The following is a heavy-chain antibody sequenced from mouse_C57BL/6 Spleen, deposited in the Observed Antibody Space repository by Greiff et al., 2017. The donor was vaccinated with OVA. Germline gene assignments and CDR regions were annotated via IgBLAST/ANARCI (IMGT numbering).Heavy chain of an antibody. Sequence: EVKLVESGGGLVKPGGSLKLSCAASGFTFSSYAMSWVRQTPEKRLEWVATISDGGSYTYYPDNVKGRFTLSRDNAKNNLYLQMSHLKSEDTAMYYCARVSDYYGSSSAWFAYWGQGTLVTVSA. V-gene: IGHV5-4*03. CDR2: ISDGGSYT. CDR1: GFTFSSYA. CDR3: ARVSDYYGSSSAWFAY. D-gene: IGHD1-1*01. J-gene: IGHJ3*01.